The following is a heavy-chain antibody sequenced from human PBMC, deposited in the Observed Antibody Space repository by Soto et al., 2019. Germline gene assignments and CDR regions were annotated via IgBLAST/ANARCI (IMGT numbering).Heavy chain of an antibody. CDR1: GYTFINYF. J-gene: IGHJ4*02. Sequence: QVQLVQSGAEVRKPGASVRVSCKVSGYTFINYFMHWVRQAPGQGLECMGIINPSGGSKNYALKLQGRDSMTREKSTSTGYMELSSMRSEDTAVYYCAREAQYYLYYWGKGTLVTVSS. CDR3: AREAQYYLYY. CDR2: INPSGGSK. V-gene: IGHV1-46*03.